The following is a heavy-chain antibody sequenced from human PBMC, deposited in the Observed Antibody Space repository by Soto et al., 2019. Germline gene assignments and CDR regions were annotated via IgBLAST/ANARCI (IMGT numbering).Heavy chain of an antibody. Sequence: GESLKISCAASGFTFSSYWMSWVRQAPGKGLEWVANIKQDGSEKYYVDSVKGRFTISRDNAKNSLYLQMNSLRAEDTAVYYCATPHSDDAFDIWGQGTMVTVSS. D-gene: IGHD2-21*01. CDR3: ATPHSDDAFDI. CDR2: IKQDGSEK. V-gene: IGHV3-7*03. J-gene: IGHJ3*02. CDR1: GFTFSSYW.